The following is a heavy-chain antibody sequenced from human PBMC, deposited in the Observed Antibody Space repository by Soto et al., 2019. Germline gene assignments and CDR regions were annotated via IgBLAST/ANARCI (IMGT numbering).Heavy chain of an antibody. J-gene: IGHJ2*01. CDR2: IYYSGST. Sequence: QVQLQESGPGLVKPSQTLSLTCTVSGGSISSGDYFWSWIRPHPGEGLEWIGSIYYSGSTYYNPSLRSRVTISVDTSKSQFSLQLNAVTAADTAVYYCARGPGSTRYFDLWGRGTLVTVSS. CDR1: GGSISSGDYF. D-gene: IGHD2-8*01. CDR3: ARGPGSTRYFDL. V-gene: IGHV4-31*03.